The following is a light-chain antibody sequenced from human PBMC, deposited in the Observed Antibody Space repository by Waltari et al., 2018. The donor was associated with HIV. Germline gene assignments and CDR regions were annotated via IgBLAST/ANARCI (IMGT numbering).Light chain of an antibody. CDR1: RNIGNS. V-gene: IGKV1-8*01. CDR2: GSS. Sequence: AIRLTQSPSSFSASTGDRVTITCRASRNIGNSLAWYQHKQGSAPRLLIYGSSTLQKGVASRFSGSASGTNFTLTISCLQSEDFATFSCHQYHRYPQTFGQGTRVEMK. CDR3: HQYHRYPQT. J-gene: IGKJ1*01.